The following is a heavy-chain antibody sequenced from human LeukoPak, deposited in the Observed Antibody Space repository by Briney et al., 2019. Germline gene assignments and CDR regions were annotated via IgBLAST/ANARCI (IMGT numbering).Heavy chain of an antibody. CDR3: ARNLLGDYYYYGMDV. V-gene: IGHV1-3*04. CDR2: VNIDNTKS. CDR1: GHIFTTHY. D-gene: IGHD3-10*01. Sequence: ASVKVSCKTSGHIFTTHYIHWMRQAPGQRLEWLGRVNIDNTKSEYSQKFQGRVIITRDTSASTAYMELSSLRSEDTAVYYCARNLLGDYYYYGMDVWGQGTTVTVSS. J-gene: IGHJ6*02.